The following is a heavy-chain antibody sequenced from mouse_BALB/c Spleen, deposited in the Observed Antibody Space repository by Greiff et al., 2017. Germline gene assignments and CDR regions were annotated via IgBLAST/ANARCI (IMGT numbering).Heavy chain of an antibody. CDR3: ARSDYGSSFTVYAMDY. V-gene: IGHV3-2*02. CDR1: GYSITSDYA. D-gene: IGHD1-1*01. CDR2: ISYSGST. Sequence: EVQRVESGPGLVKPSQSLSLTCTVTGYSITSDYAWNWIRQFPGNKLEWMGYISYSGSTSYNPSLKSRISITRDTSKNQFFLQLNSVTTEDTATYYCARSDYGSSFTVYAMDYWGQGTSVTVSS. J-gene: IGHJ4*01.